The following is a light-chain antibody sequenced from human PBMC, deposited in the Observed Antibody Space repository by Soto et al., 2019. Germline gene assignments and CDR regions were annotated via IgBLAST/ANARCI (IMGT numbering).Light chain of an antibody. J-gene: IGLJ2*01. CDR2: EVN. CDR3: SSFTSSTTLVV. V-gene: IGLV2-14*01. Sequence: QSVLTQPPSVSGTPGQGVTISCSGSNSNIESNYVYWYQHLPGTAPKLMIYEVNNRPSGVSDRFSGSKAGNTASLTISGLQAEDEADYYCSSFTSSTTLVVFGGGTKLTVL. CDR1: NSNIESNY.